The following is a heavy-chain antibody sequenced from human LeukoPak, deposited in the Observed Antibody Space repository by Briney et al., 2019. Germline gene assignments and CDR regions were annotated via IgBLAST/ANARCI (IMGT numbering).Heavy chain of an antibody. V-gene: IGHV6-1*01. CDR1: GDTVSNNTAA. J-gene: IGHJ3*02. Sequence: SQTLSLTCAISGDTVSNNTAAWNWIRQSPSRGLEWLGRTFYRSEWYRDYAVSVKSRITINPDTSKNQFSLQLQSVTPEDTAVYFSARDSAIGLDALDIWGQGTMVTVSS. CDR2: TFYRSEWYR. CDR3: ARDSAIGLDALDI. D-gene: IGHD2-2*02.